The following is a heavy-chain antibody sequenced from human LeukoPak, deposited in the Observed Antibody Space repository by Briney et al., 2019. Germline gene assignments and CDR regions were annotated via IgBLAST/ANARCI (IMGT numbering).Heavy chain of an antibody. V-gene: IGHV4-34*01. CDR2: INHSGST. J-gene: IGHJ5*02. CDR1: GGSFSGYY. Sequence: PSETLSLTCAVYGGSFSGYYWSWIRQPPGKGLEWIGEINHSGSTNYNPSLKSRVTISVDTSKNQFSLKLSSVTAADTAVYYCARGPRNWFDPWGQGTLATVSS. CDR3: ARGPRNWFDP.